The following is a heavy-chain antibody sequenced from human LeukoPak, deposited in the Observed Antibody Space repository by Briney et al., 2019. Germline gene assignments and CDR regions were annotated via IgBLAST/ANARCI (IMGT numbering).Heavy chain of an antibody. CDR2: INHSGST. J-gene: IGHJ4*02. CDR3: AGGSPYYDFWSGYYTTVDY. Sequence: GSLRLSRVGSGFTVSSNYMNWIRQPPGKGLEWIGEINHSGSTNYNPSLKSRVTISVDTSKNQFSLKLSSVTAADTAVYYCAGGSPYYDFWSGYYTTVDYWGQGTLVTVSS. D-gene: IGHD3-3*01. V-gene: IGHV4-34*01. CDR1: GFTVSSNY.